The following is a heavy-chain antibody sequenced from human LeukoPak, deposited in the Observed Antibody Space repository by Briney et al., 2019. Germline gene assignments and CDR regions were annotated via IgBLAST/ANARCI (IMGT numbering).Heavy chain of an antibody. CDR3: ARGPTMKMDV. D-gene: IGHD3-22*01. J-gene: IGHJ6*04. CDR2: ISSGGSAI. V-gene: IGHV3-48*04. CDR1: GFTFSNYW. Sequence: GGSLRLSCAASGFTFSNYWMNWVRQAPGKGLEWISYISSGGSAIYYADSVKGRFTISRDNDKNSLHLQMDSLRVEDTAVYYCARGPTMKMDVWGKGTTVTVSS.